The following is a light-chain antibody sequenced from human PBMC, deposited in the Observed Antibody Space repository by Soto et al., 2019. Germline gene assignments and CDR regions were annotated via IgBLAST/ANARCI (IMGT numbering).Light chain of an antibody. CDR1: QSVSSN. CDR3: QQYNSWPPIT. V-gene: IGKV3-15*01. Sequence: EIVMTQSPATLSVSPGERVTISCRASQSVSSNLAWYQQKPGQAPRLLIYDASTRATGFPARFSGSGSGTDFTLTISSLQAEDFAVYYCQQYNSWPPITCGQGTRLDIK. J-gene: IGKJ5*01. CDR2: DAS.